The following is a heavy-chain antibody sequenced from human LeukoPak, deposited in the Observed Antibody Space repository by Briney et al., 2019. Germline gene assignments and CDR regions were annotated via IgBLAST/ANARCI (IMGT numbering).Heavy chain of an antibody. J-gene: IGHJ4*02. CDR3: RRGYSDSSGYSPGHYFAC. V-gene: IGHV1-46*01. D-gene: IGHD3-22*01. CDR2: INPGGGST. CDR1: GYTFTNYY. Sequence: GASVKVSCKASGYTFTNYYMYWVRQAPGQGLEWMGMINPGGGSTTCAHKFQSRVTMTRDMSTSTVYMQLRSLRSEDTAVYYCRRGYSDSSGYSPGHYFACSDQRTLVTVSS.